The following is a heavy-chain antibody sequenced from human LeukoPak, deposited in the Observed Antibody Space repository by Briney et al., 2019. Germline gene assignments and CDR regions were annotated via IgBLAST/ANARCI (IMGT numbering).Heavy chain of an antibody. CDR1: GYTFTSYY. V-gene: IGHV1-18*04. D-gene: IGHD6-19*01. CDR3: ARDPSNTSGWYAWADY. Sequence: ASVKVSCKASGYTFTSYYMHWVRQAPGQGLEWMGWISAYNGDTKYAHKFQDRLTMTTDTSTSTAYMELRSLRSDDTAVYYCARDPSNTSGWYAWADYWGQGTLVTVSS. CDR2: ISAYNGDT. J-gene: IGHJ4*02.